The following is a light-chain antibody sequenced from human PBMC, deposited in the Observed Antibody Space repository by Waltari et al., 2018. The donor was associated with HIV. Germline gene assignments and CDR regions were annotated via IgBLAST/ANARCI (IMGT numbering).Light chain of an antibody. CDR1: NIGSKS. V-gene: IGLV3-21*04. J-gene: IGLJ2*01. CDR3: QVWDSGSVV. Sequence: SYVLTQPPSVSMAPGKTARITCGGYNIGSKSVHWYQQKPGQAPVLVIYDDSDRPSGIPGRFSGSNSGNTATLTISRVEAGDEADYYCQVWDSGSVVFGGGTKVTVL. CDR2: DDS.